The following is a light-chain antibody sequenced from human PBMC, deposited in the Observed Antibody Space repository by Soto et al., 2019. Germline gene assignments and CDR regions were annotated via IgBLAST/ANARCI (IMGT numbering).Light chain of an antibody. CDR1: QSVSSSY. J-gene: IGKJ1*01. V-gene: IGKV3-20*01. CDR2: GAS. Sequence: IGWTQSTATLSLSAVEGATLYCGASQSVSSSYLAWYQQKPGQAPRLLIYGASSRATGIPDRFSGSGSGNDFTLTISRLEPEDFAVYYCKQSGSSSWTFGQGTKVDIK. CDR3: KQSGSSSWT.